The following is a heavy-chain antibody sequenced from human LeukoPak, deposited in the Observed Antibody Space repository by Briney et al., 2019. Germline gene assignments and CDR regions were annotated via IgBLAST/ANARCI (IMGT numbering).Heavy chain of an antibody. D-gene: IGHD6-13*01. CDR3: ARERSSSWPRNWFDP. CDR2: ISSSGSTI. CDR1: GFTFSDYY. Sequence: GGPLRLSCAASGFTFSDYYMSWIRQAPGKGLEWVSYISSSGSTIYYADSVKGRFTISRDNAKNSLYLQMNSLRAEDTAAYYCARERSSSWPRNWFDPWGQGTLVTVSS. J-gene: IGHJ5*02. V-gene: IGHV3-11*04.